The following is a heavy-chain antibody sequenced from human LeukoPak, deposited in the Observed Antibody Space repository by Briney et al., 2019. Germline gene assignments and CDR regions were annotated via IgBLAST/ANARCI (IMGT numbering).Heavy chain of an antibody. J-gene: IGHJ4*02. CDR2: IKPDGSEK. D-gene: IGHD6-19*01. Sequence: GGSLTLSCAASGFTFSSYWMTWVRQAPGKGLEWVANIKPDGSEKYYVDSLKGRFTISRDNAKNSLYLQMNSLRAEDTAVYFCARRDSSGSYFFDYWGQGTLVTVSS. CDR3: ARRDSSGSYFFDY. V-gene: IGHV3-7*01. CDR1: GFTFSSYW.